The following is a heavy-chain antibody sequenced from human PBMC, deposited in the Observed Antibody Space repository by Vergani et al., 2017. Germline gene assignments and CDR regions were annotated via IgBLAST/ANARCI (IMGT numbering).Heavy chain of an antibody. CDR1: GYTFTYRY. D-gene: IGHD2-15*01. Sequence: QMQLVQSGAEVKKTGSSVKVSCKASGYTFTYRYLHWVRQAPGQALEWMGWITPFNGNTNYAQKFQDRVTITRDRSMSTAYMELSSLRSEDTAMYYCGRTSEYCSGGSCYSYFDLWGRGTLVTVSS. V-gene: IGHV1-45*02. CDR2: ITPFNGNT. J-gene: IGHJ2*01. CDR3: GRTSEYCSGGSCYSYFDL.